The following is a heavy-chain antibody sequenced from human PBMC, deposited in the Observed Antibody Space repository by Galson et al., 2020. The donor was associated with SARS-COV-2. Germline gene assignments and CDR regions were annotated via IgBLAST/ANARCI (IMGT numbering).Heavy chain of an antibody. CDR3: ARHAQLRYFDWVSSNWFDP. V-gene: IGHV4-39*01. Sequence: SETLSLTCTVSVGSISSSSYYWGWIRQPPGKGLEWIGSIYYSGSTYYNPSLKSRVTISVDTSKNQFSLKLSSVTAADTAVYYCARHAQLRYFDWVSSNWFDPWGQGTLVTVSS. J-gene: IGHJ5*02. D-gene: IGHD3-9*01. CDR2: IYYSGST. CDR1: VGSISSSSYY.